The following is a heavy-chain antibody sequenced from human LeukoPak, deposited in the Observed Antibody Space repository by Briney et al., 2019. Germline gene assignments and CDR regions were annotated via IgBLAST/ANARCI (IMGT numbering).Heavy chain of an antibody. CDR3: ASRSRGYSYGILDAFDI. V-gene: IGHV1-2*02. J-gene: IGHJ3*02. CDR1: GYTFTGYY. CDR2: INPNIGGT. Sequence: ASVKVSCKASGYTFTGYYMHWVRQAPGQGLEWMGWINPNIGGTNYAQKFQGRVTMTRDTSISTAYMELSRLGSDDTAVYYCASRSRGYSYGILDAFDIWGQGTMVTVSS. D-gene: IGHD5-18*01.